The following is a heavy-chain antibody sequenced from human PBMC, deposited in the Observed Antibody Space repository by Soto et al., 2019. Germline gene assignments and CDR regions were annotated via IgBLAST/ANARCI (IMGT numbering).Heavy chain of an antibody. J-gene: IGHJ5*02. V-gene: IGHV3-23*01. CDR3: AKDRVNYVWGSYRA. D-gene: IGHD3-16*01. Sequence: AGGSLRLSCAASGFTFSSYAMSWVRQAPGKGLEWVSAISGSGGSTYYADSVKGRFTISRDNSKHPLYLQMNSLRAEDTAVYYCAKDRVNYVWGSYRAWGQGTLVTVSS. CDR1: GFTFSSYA. CDR2: ISGSGGST.